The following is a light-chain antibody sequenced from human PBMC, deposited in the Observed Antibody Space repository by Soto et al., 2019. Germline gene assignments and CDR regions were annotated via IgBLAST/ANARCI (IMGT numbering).Light chain of an antibody. V-gene: IGKV1-5*03. Sequence: DIQMTQSPSTPSGSVRDRVTLTCRASQTISSWLAWYQQKPGKAPKLLIYKASTLKSGVPSRFSGSGSGTEFTLTISSLQPDDFATYYCQHYNSYSEAFGQGTKVDIK. J-gene: IGKJ1*01. CDR3: QHYNSYSEA. CDR1: QTISSW. CDR2: KAS.